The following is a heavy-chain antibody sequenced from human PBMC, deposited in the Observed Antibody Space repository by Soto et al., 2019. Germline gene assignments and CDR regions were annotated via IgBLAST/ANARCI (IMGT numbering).Heavy chain of an antibody. CDR3: ARDLSGIAVAGDDAFDI. Sequence: QVQLVESGGGVVQPGRSLRLSCAASGFTFSSYAMHWVRQAPGKGLEWVAVISYDGSNKYYADSVKGRFTISRDNSKNTLYLQMNSLRAEDTAVYYCARDLSGIAVAGDDAFDIWGQGTMVTVSS. CDR2: ISYDGSNK. CDR1: GFTFSSYA. J-gene: IGHJ3*02. V-gene: IGHV3-30-3*01. D-gene: IGHD6-19*01.